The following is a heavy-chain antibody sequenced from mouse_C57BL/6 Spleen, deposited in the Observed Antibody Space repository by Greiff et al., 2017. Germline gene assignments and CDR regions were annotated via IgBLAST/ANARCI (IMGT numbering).Heavy chain of an antibody. D-gene: IGHD2-4*01. J-gene: IGHJ2*01. CDR1: GYSITSGYY. CDR2: ISYDGSN. CDR3: ARGGLRRYFDY. V-gene: IGHV3-6*01. Sequence: EVQLQESGPGLVKPSQSLSLTCSVTGYSITSGYYWNWIRQFPGNKLEWMGYISYDGSNNYNPSLNNRISITRDTSKNQFFLKLNSVTTEDTATYYCARGGLRRYFDYWGQGTTLTVSS.